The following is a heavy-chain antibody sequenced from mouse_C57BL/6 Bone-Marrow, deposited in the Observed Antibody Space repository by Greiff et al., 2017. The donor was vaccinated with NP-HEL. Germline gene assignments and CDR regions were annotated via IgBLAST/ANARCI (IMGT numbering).Heavy chain of an antibody. Sequence: VQVVESGAELVRPGTSVKMSCKASGYTFTNYSIGWAKQRPGHGLEWIGDIYPGGGYTNYNEKFKGKATLTADKSSSTAYMQFSSLTSEDSAIYDCARGSSYGYWYFDVWGKGTTVTVSS. CDR3: ARGSSYGYWYFDV. V-gene: IGHV1-63*01. J-gene: IGHJ1*03. D-gene: IGHD1-1*01. CDR2: IYPGGGYT. CDR1: GYTFTNYS.